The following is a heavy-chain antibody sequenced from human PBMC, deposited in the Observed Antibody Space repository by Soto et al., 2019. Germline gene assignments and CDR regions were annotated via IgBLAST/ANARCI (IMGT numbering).Heavy chain of an antibody. CDR1: GGSISNDDYY. V-gene: IGHV4-30-4*01. CDR2: IHRSGSA. J-gene: IGHJ4*02. D-gene: IGHD2-15*01. Sequence: QVQLQESGPGLVKPSQTLSLTCSVSGGSISNDDYYWSWIRQSPGKGLEWIGHIHRSGSAHYNPSLTGRMIISLDTSKSQFSLNLTSVTAADTAIYYCSRLGYCSGGSCHNYWGQGTLVTVSS. CDR3: SRLGYCSGGSCHNY.